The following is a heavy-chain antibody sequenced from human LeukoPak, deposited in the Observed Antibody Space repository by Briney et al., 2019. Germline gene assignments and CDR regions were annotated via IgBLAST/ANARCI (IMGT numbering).Heavy chain of an antibody. D-gene: IGHD1-26*01. Sequence: GESLQISCKGSRYSFTNYWIGWVRRMPGEGLRWMGIIYPGDSDARYSPSFQGQVTISADKSISTAYLQWSSLKASDTAMYYCARRRDLYSGSYYPFDYWGQGTLVTVSS. CDR2: IYPGDSDA. CDR3: ARRRDLYSGSYYPFDY. V-gene: IGHV5-51*01. J-gene: IGHJ4*02. CDR1: RYSFTNYW.